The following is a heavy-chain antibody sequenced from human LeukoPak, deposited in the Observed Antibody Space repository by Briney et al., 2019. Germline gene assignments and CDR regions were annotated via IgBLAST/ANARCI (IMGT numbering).Heavy chain of an antibody. CDR2: MNPNSGNT. Sequence: ASVTVSFKASGYTFTSYDINWVRQATGQGLEWMGWMNPNSGNTGYAQKFQGRVTITRNTSISTAYMELSSLRSEDTAVYYCAREGGAAAISYYMDVWGKGTTVTVSS. V-gene: IGHV1-8*03. CDR1: GYTFTSYD. D-gene: IGHD2-2*01. CDR3: AREGGAAAISYYMDV. J-gene: IGHJ6*03.